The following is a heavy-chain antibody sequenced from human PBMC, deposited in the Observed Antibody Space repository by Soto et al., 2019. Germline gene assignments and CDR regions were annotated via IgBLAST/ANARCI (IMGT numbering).Heavy chain of an antibody. D-gene: IGHD3-10*01. CDR2: ISWDGDK. V-gene: IGHV2-5*02. Sequence: QITLKESGPTLVKPTQTLTLTCTFSGFSLSTTGVGVGWIRQPPGKALEWLALISWDGDKRYSPSLRSRLTTTEDTPKHQVVLTMINMDPVDTATYYCAHRTYGPVHYWGPGTLVTVSS. J-gene: IGHJ4*02. CDR3: AHRTYGPVHY. CDR1: GFSLSTTGVG.